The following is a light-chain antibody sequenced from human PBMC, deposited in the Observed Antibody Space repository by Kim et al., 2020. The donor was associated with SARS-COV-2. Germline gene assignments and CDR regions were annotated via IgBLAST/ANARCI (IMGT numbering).Light chain of an antibody. CDR1: QTVLYNSNNKNY. CDR3: QQYYSTPPS. J-gene: IGKJ2*03. V-gene: IGKV4-1*01. Sequence: IVMTQSPDSLAVSLGERATLNCKSSQTVLYNSNNKNYLAWYQQKPGQAPKLLIYWASIRESGVSDRFSGSGSETDFTLTISSLQAEDVAFYYCQQYYSTPPSFGQGTKLEI. CDR2: WAS.